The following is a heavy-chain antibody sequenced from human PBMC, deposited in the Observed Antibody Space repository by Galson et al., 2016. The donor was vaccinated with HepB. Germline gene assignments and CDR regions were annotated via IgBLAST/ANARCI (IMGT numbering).Heavy chain of an antibody. CDR3: ARGSGYYDVLTGYYYY. V-gene: IGHV1-3*04. J-gene: IGHJ4*02. D-gene: IGHD3-9*01. Sequence: SVKVSCKASGYTSTSYAMHWVRQAPGQRPEWMGWINTGNGNTKYSQRFQGRVTINRDASASTVYMDLSSLRSEDTAVYYCARGSGYYDVLTGYYYYWGQGTLVTVSS. CDR1: GYTSTSYA. CDR2: INTGNGNT.